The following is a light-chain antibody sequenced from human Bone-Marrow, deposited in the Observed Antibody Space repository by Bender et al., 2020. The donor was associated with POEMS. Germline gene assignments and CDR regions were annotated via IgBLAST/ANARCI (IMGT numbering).Light chain of an antibody. CDR3: CSYANVSTWV. J-gene: IGLJ3*02. CDR1: NLGDIY. Sequence: SFELTQPPSASVSPGQTATITCSGDNLGDIYIHWFQQKPGQSPTLVMYHDSERPSAIPDRFSGSKSGNTASLTISGLQAEDEADYSCCSYANVSTWVFGGGTKVTVL. V-gene: IGLV3-1*01. CDR2: HDS.